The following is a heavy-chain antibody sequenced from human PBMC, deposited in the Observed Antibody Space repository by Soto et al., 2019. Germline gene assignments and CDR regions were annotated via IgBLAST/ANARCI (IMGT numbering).Heavy chain of an antibody. J-gene: IGHJ6*02. D-gene: IGHD3-3*01. V-gene: IGHV4-34*01. CDR3: ARRPRDFWSGYYYHYGMDV. Sequence: PSLSCDVYGGSFSGYYWSWIRQPPWQGLEWIGEINHSGSTNYNPSLKSRVTISVDTSKNQFSMKLSSVTAADTAVYYCARRPRDFWSGYYYHYGMDVWGQGTTVTVCS. CDR2: INHSGST. CDR1: GGSFSGYY.